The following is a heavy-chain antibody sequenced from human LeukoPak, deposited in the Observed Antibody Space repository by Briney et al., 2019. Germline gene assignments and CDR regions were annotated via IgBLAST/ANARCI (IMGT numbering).Heavy chain of an antibody. Sequence: SETLSLTCAVSGGSISSGGYSWSWLRQPPGKGLEWIGYIYHSGSTYYNPSLKSRVTISVDRSKNQFSLKLSSVTAADTAVYYCARAKSSGSYLRRVWFDPWGQGTLVTVSS. J-gene: IGHJ5*02. V-gene: IGHV4-30-2*01. CDR3: ARAKSSGSYLRRVWFDP. D-gene: IGHD3-10*01. CDR1: GGSISSGGYS. CDR2: IYHSGST.